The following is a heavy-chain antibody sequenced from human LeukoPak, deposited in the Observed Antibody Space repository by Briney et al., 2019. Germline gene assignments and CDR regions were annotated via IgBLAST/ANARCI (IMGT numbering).Heavy chain of an antibody. CDR3: ARVRGGYCSSTTCYAFDS. V-gene: IGHV3-11*04. CDR2: ITDSSNTI. D-gene: IGHD2-2*01. J-gene: IGHJ4*02. Sequence: GGSLRLSCEASGFTFSGYYMSWIRQAPGKGLEWVSYITDSSNTINYADSVKGRFTISRDNAENSLYLQMNSLRAEDTAVYYCARVRGGYCSSTTCYAFDSWGQGTLVSVSS. CDR1: GFTFSGYY.